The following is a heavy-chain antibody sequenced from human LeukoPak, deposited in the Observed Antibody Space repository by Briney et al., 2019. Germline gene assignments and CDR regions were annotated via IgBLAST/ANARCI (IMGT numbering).Heavy chain of an antibody. V-gene: IGHV4-59*01. CDR2: NYNSGTT. CDR3: ARERASAGPHFDH. Sequence: SETLSLTCDVSGGSISTYYWSWIRQPPGKELEWIGYNYNSGTTNYNPSLRSRVTVSVDRSKNQFSLRLTSVTAADTAVYYCARERASAGPHFDHWGRGILVTVSS. CDR1: GGSISTYY. J-gene: IGHJ4*02. D-gene: IGHD6-13*01.